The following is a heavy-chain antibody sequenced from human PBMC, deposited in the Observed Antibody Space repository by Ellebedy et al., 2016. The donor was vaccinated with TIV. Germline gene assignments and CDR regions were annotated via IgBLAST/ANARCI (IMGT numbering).Heavy chain of an antibody. J-gene: IGHJ6*02. D-gene: IGHD5-12*01. CDR1: GFTFSNYW. V-gene: IGHV3-21*01. CDR2: ISSSSIYI. Sequence: GESLKISCAASGFTFSNYWMHWVRQAPGKGLEWVSSISSSSIYIYYADSVKGRFTISRDNAKNSLYLQMNSLRAEDTAVYYCAREGGIVATKKRAGYYYYGMDVWGQGTTVTVSS. CDR3: AREGGIVATKKRAGYYYYGMDV.